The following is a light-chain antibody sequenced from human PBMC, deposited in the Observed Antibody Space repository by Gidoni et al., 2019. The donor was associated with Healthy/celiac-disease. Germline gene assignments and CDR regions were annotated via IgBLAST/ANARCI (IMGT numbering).Light chain of an antibody. V-gene: IGKV3-20*01. CDR3: QQYGSSPGYT. CDR1: QSVSSSY. J-gene: IGKJ2*01. Sequence: MVFTQSPGTLSLSPGERATLSCRASQSVSSSYLAWYQQKPGQAPRLLIYGASSRATGIPDRFSGSGSGTDFTLTISRLEPEDFAVYYCQQYGSSPGYTFGQGTKLEIK. CDR2: GAS.